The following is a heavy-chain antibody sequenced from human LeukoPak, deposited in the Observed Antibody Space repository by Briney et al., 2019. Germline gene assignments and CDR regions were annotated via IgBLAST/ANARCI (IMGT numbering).Heavy chain of an antibody. J-gene: IGHJ4*02. CDR3: ARVLGYYYDSRGHDY. V-gene: IGHV3-21*01. D-gene: IGHD3-22*01. Sequence: PGGSLRLSCAASGFIFSSYNMNWVRQAPGKGLEWVSSISTSSSYIYYADSVKGRFTISRDNAENSLYLQMNSLRGEDTAVYYCARVLGYYYDSRGHDYWGQGTLVTVSS. CDR2: ISTSSSYI. CDR1: GFIFSSYN.